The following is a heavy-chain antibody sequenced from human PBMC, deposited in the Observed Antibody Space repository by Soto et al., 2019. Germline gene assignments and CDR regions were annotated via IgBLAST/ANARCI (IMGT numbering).Heavy chain of an antibody. CDR3: GTHPGGGGY. CDR2: IYSGGYT. V-gene: IGHV3-53*01. J-gene: IGHJ4*02. D-gene: IGHD3-10*01. Sequence: EVQLVESGGGLIQPGGSLRLSCAVSGFTVSNNYMSWVRQAPGKGLEGVSVIYSGGYTAYGDSVKGRFTISRDNSKNPLYLQIRGLGAGDPAVFYGGTHPGGGGYWGQGTLVTVSS. CDR1: GFTVSNNY.